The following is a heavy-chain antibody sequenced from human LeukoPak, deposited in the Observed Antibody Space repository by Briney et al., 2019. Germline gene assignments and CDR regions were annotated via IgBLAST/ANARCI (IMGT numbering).Heavy chain of an antibody. V-gene: IGHV4-39*07. CDR1: GGSIRSTSYY. J-gene: IGHJ4*02. CDR2: IYYSGST. D-gene: IGHD3-22*01. CDR3: AREGYYYDSSGYYSLDY. Sequence: SETLSLTCTVSGGSIRSTSYYWGWIRQPPGKGLEWIGSIYYSGSTYYNPSLKSRVTISVDTSKNQFSLKLSSVTAADTAVYYCAREGYYYDSSGYYSLDYWGQGTLVTVSS.